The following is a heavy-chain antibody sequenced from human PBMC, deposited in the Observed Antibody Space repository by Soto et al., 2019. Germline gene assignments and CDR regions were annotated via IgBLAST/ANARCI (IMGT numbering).Heavy chain of an antibody. V-gene: IGHV3-30*18. CDR3: AKVGRDLDGPFDY. D-gene: IGHD3-9*01. Sequence: GGSLRLSCAASGFTFSSYGMHWVRQAPGKGLEWVAVISYDGSNKYYADSVKGRFTISRDNSKNTLYLQMNSLRAEDTAVYYCAKVGRDLDGPFDYWGQGTLVTVSS. CDR1: GFTFSSYG. CDR2: ISYDGSNK. J-gene: IGHJ4*02.